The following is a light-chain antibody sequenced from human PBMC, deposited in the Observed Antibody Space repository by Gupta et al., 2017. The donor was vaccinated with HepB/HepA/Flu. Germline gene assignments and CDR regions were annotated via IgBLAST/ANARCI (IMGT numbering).Light chain of an antibody. CDR3: QQTDTTPWT. Sequence: DIQMTQSPSSLSASVGDRVTITCRASQTISNYLNWYRQRPCEAPELLIFAASFFERADPSTVSGTESAADFTLTISRLQPEDCATSYCQQTDTTPWTFGQGTKVEIK. CDR1: QTISNY. CDR2: AAS. V-gene: IGKV1-39*01. J-gene: IGKJ1*01.